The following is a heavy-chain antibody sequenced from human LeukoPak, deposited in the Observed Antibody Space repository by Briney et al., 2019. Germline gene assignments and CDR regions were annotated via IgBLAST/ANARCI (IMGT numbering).Heavy chain of an antibody. Sequence: PSETLPLTCTVSGGSISSYYWSWIPQPARKGLEWIGRIYTSGSTNYNPSLKSRVTMSVDTSKNQFSLKLSSVTAADTAVYYCAMGAAWGPYYFDYWGQGTLVTVSS. CDR2: IYTSGST. CDR3: AMGAAWGPYYFDY. J-gene: IGHJ4*02. V-gene: IGHV4-4*07. CDR1: GGSISSYY. D-gene: IGHD2-15*01.